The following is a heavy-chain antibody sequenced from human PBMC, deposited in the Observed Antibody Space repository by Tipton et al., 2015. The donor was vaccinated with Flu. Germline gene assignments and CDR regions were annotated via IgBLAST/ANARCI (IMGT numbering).Heavy chain of an antibody. Sequence: TLSLTCVISGDSVSSNSAAWNWIRQSPSRGLEWLGRTYYRSKWYNDYAVSVKSRITVNPDTSKNQFSMQLNSVTPDDTALYFCARANTALGAFDVWGQGTMVTVSS. CDR3: ARANTALGAFDV. CDR1: GDSVSSNSAA. J-gene: IGHJ3*01. D-gene: IGHD2-21*02. CDR2: TYYRSKWYN. V-gene: IGHV6-1*01.